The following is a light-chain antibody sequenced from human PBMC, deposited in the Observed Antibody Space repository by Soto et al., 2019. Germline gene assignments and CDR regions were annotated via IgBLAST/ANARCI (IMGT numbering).Light chain of an antibody. CDR3: SSYTSSSTPVV. Sequence: QSVLTQPASVSGSPGQSTTISCTGTSSDVGGYNYVSWYQQHPGKAPKLMIYDVSNRPSGVSNRFSGSKSGNTASLTISGFQAEDEADYSCSSYTSSSTPVVFGGGTKVTVL. CDR2: DVS. J-gene: IGLJ2*01. CDR1: SSDVGGYNY. V-gene: IGLV2-14*01.